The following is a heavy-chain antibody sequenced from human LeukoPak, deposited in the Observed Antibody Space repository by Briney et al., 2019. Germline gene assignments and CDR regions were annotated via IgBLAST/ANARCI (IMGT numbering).Heavy chain of an antibody. D-gene: IGHD2-2*01. V-gene: IGHV1-18*01. Sequence: GASVKVSCKASGYTLTSYGISWVRQAPGQGLEWMGRISANNGNTKYAQKLQGRVSMTTDTATSTAYMELRSLRSDDTAVYYCARAARCSSTSCYGSPFDYWGQGTLVTVSS. CDR1: GYTLTSYG. CDR3: ARAARCSSTSCYGSPFDY. CDR2: ISANNGNT. J-gene: IGHJ4*02.